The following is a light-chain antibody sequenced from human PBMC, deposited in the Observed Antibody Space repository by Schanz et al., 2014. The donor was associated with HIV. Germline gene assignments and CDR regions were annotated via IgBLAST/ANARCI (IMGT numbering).Light chain of an antibody. Sequence: DIQMTQSPSTLSASVGDRVTITCRASESLSGWLAWYQQKPGKAPKVLIYKASSLESGVPSRFSGSGSGTEFTLTISSLQPDDFATYHCQQWHSYPLTFGGGTKVEIK. CDR1: ESLSGW. V-gene: IGKV1-5*03. CDR3: QQWHSYPLT. CDR2: KAS. J-gene: IGKJ4*01.